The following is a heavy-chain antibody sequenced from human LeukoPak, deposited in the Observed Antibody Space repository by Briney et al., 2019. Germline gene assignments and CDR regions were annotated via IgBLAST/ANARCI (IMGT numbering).Heavy chain of an antibody. Sequence: GGSLGLSCAASGFTFSSYAMNWVRRAPGKGLEWVSSISTRSDYIYYAESVKGRFTISRDNAKNSLYLQMNSLRAEDTAVYYCARYVYGVVTSFDYWGQGTLVTVSS. J-gene: IGHJ4*02. CDR2: ISTRSDYI. CDR3: ARYVYGVVTSFDY. V-gene: IGHV3-21*01. D-gene: IGHD3-3*01. CDR1: GFTFSSYA.